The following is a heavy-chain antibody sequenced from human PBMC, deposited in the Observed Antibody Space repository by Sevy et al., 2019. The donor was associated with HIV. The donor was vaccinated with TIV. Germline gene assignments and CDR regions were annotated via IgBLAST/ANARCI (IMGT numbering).Heavy chain of an antibody. J-gene: IGHJ4*02. CDR1: GFTFSNAW. CDR2: IKSKTDGGTT. V-gene: IGHV3-15*01. D-gene: IGHD2-2*01. CDR3: TTDPPLFVVVPAATRSGGY. Sequence: GGSLRLSCAASGFTFSNAWMSWVRQAPGKGLEWVGRIKSKTDGGTTDYAAPVKGMFTISSDDSNNTLNLQMNSLKTVDTDVYDCTTDPPLFVVVPAATRSGGYWGQGTLVTVSS.